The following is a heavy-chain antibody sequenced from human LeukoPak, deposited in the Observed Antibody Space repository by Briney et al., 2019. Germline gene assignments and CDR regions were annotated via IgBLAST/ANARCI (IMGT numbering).Heavy chain of an antibody. CDR2: ISSSSSYI. D-gene: IGHD4-17*01. V-gene: IGHV3-21*01. CDR1: GFTFSSYS. CDR3: ARDDPIDYGDYVFDY. J-gene: IGHJ4*02. Sequence: GGSLRLSCAASGFTFSSYSMNWVRQAPGKGLEWVSSISSSSSYIYYADSVKGRFTISRDNAKNSLYLQMNSLRAEDTAVYYCARDDPIDYGDYVFDYWGQGTLSPSPQ.